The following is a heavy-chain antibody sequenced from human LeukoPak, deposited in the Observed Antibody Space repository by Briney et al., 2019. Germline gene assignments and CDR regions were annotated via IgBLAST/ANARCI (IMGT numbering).Heavy chain of an antibody. CDR2: IHSSGIT. Sequence: SETLSLTCIVSGVSISGYYWTWIRQPAGGGLEWIGRIHSSGITNYNRSIQSRVTMSLDTSKNEVSLRLTSVTAADTAMYFCAREVDPSVPTLVDWGQGTLVTVSS. CDR1: GVSISGYY. J-gene: IGHJ4*02. D-gene: IGHD2-8*02. V-gene: IGHV4-4*07. CDR3: AREVDPSVPTLVD.